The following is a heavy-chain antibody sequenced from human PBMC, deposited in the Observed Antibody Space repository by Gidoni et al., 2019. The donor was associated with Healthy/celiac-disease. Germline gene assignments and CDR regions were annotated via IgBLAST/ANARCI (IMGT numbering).Heavy chain of an antibody. CDR2: INHSGST. J-gene: IGHJ4*02. CDR1: GGSFSGYY. CDR3: GRGSVVLIRY. Sequence: QVQLQQWGAGLLKPSETLALTCAVYGGSFSGYYWSWIRQPPGKGLEVIGEINHSGSTNYNPSLKSRVTISVDTSKNQFSLKLSSVNAADTAVYYCGRGSVVLIRYWGQGTLVTVSS. V-gene: IGHV4-34*01. D-gene: IGHD2-8*01.